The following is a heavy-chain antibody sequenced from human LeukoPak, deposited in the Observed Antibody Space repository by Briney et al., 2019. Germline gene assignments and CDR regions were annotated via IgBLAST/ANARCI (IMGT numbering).Heavy chain of an antibody. J-gene: IGHJ6*03. CDR1: GGTFSSYA. D-gene: IGHD3-10*01. CDR3: ARGYGSGSFYYYYYMDV. V-gene: IGHV1-69*05. Sequence: GASVKVSCKASGGTFSSYAISWVRQAPGQGLEWMGGIIPIFGTANYAQKFQGRVTMTTDTSTSTAYMELRSLRSDDTAVYYCARGYGSGSFYYYYYMDVWGKGTTVTISS. CDR2: IIPIFGTA.